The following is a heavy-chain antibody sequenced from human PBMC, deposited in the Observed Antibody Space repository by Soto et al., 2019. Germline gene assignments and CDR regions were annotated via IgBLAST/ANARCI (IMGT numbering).Heavy chain of an antibody. J-gene: IGHJ2*01. D-gene: IGHD7-27*01. Sequence: QVQLVESGGGLVKPGGSLTLACASSGFTFSDYYLTWIRQAPGKGLEWVSYINSSGTAKYYADSVKGRFTISRDNAKNSLFLQMNSLRAEDTAVYYCARDTGDPGWFFDLWGRGTLVTGSS. V-gene: IGHV3-11*01. CDR2: INSSGTAK. CDR1: GFTFSDYY. CDR3: ARDTGDPGWFFDL.